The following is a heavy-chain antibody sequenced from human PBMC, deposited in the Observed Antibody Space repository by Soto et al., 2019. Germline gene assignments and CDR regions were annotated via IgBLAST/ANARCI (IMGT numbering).Heavy chain of an antibody. D-gene: IGHD6-6*01. CDR1: GYTFTGYY. Sequence: ASVKVSCKASGYTFTGYYIHWVRQAPGQGLEWMGWINPNSGGTNYAQKFQGWVTMTRDTSISTAYMELSRLRSDDTAVYYCARDGEEGSSSSSNYYYYGMDVWGQGPTVTVS. CDR3: ARDGEEGSSSSSNYYYYGMDV. CDR2: INPNSGGT. J-gene: IGHJ6*02. V-gene: IGHV1-2*04.